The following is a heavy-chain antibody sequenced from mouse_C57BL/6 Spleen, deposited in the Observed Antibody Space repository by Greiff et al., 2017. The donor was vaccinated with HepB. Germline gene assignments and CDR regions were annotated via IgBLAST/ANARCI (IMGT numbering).Heavy chain of an antibody. D-gene: IGHD2-3*01. CDR3: ARKYDGYYHWYFDV. Sequence: QVQLQQSGPGLVQPSQSLSITCTVSGFSLTSYGVHWVRQSPGKGLEWLGVIWSGGSTDYNAAFISRLSISKDNSKSQVFFKMNSLQADDTAIYYCARKYDGYYHWYFDVWGTGTTVTVSS. CDR2: IWSGGST. J-gene: IGHJ1*03. CDR1: GFSLTSYG. V-gene: IGHV2-2*01.